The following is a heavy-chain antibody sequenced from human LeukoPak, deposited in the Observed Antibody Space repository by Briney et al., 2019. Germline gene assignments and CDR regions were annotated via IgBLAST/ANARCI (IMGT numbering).Heavy chain of an antibody. CDR3: ARGGEMATIYDYFDY. CDR1: GFTFSSYS. V-gene: IGHV3-21*01. Sequence: GGSLRLSCAASGFTFSSYSMNWVRQAPGKGLEWVSSITSSSSYIYYADSVKGQFTISRDNAKNSLYLQMNSLRAEDTAVYYCARGGEMATIYDYFDYWGQGTLVTVSS. J-gene: IGHJ4*02. CDR2: ITSSSSYI. D-gene: IGHD5-24*01.